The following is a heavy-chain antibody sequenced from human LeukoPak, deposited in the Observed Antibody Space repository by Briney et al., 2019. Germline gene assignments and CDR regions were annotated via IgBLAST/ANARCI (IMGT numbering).Heavy chain of an antibody. D-gene: IGHD3-10*02. CDR2: IYYSGST. CDR3: ARGRYYYV. J-gene: IGHJ1*01. CDR1: GGSIRNYY. V-gene: IGHV4-59*01. Sequence: SETLSLTCTVSGGSIRNYYWSWIRQPPGKGLEWIGYIYYSGSTNYNPSLKSRVTISVDTSKNQFSLKLSSVTAADTAVYYCARGRYYYVWGQGTLVTVSS.